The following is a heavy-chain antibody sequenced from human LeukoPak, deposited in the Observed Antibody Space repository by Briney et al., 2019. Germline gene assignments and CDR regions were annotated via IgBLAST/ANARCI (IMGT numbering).Heavy chain of an antibody. Sequence: GASVKVSCKVSGYTLTELSMHWVRQAPGKGLEWMGGFDPEDGETIYAQKFQGRVTMTEGTSTDTAYMELSSLRSEDTAVYYCATQILTQTDYWGQGTLVTVSS. V-gene: IGHV1-24*01. CDR3: ATQILTQTDY. J-gene: IGHJ4*02. CDR1: GYTLTELS. CDR2: FDPEDGET.